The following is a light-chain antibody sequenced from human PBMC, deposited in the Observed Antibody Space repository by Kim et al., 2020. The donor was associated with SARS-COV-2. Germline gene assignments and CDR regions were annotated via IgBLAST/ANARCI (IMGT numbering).Light chain of an antibody. CDR2: GNS. Sequence: VTISCSGSSSNIGAGHDVHWYQQHPGTAPKLLIYGNSNRPSGVPDRFSGSKSGTSASLAITGLQAEDEADYYCQSHDTRLTDHVLFGGGTRLTVL. CDR3: QSHDTRLTDHVL. CDR1: SSNIGAGHD. V-gene: IGLV1-40*01. J-gene: IGLJ2*01.